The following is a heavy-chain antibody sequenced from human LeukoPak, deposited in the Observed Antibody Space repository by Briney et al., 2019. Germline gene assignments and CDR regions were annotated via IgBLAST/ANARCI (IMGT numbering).Heavy chain of an antibody. CDR1: GFTFRSYA. Sequence: PGGSLRLSCGASGFTFRSYAMSWVAQAPGKGLEWVSVVSGSGGSTYYADSVKGRFTISRDNSKNTLYLQMNSLRAEDTVVYYCAKARGSGWYDCWGQGTLVTVSS. D-gene: IGHD6-19*01. V-gene: IGHV3-23*01. J-gene: IGHJ4*02. CDR2: VSGSGGST. CDR3: AKARGSGWYDC.